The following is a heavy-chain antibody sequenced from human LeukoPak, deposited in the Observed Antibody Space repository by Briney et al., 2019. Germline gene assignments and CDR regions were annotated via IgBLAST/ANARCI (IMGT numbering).Heavy chain of an antibody. CDR2: FSAYNGNT. CDR1: GYTFTSYG. J-gene: IGHJ4*02. Sequence: ASVKVSCKASGYTFTSYGLSWVRLPHEQGLDWLGSFSAYNGNTNYAQKLQGRVTMTTDTSTSTAYMELRSLRSDDTAVYYCARTLLKDIVVVPAAPAPRDWGQGTLVTVSS. CDR3: ARTLLKDIVVVPAAPAPRD. V-gene: IGHV1-18*01. D-gene: IGHD2-2*01.